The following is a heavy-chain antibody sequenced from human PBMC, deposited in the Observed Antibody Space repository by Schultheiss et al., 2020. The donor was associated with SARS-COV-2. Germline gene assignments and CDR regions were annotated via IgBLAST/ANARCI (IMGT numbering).Heavy chain of an antibody. J-gene: IGHJ3*02. V-gene: IGHV4-39*01. CDR3: ARQKDCSSTSCYLGSSGPKNDAFDI. D-gene: IGHD2-2*01. CDR1: GGSISSYY. Sequence: SETLSLTCTVSGGSISSYYWGWIRQPPGKGLEWIGSIYYSGSTYYNPSLKSRVTISVDTSKNQFSLKLNSVTAADTAMYYCARQKDCSSTSCYLGSSGPKNDAFDIWGQGTMVTVSS. CDR2: IYYSGST.